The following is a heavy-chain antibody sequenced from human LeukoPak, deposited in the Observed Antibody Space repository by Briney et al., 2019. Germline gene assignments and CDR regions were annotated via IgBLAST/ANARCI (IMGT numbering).Heavy chain of an antibody. CDR3: ARARNYCESTACYNHFDV. CDR2: IIPILSTT. J-gene: IGHJ4*02. Sequence: SLKVSCKASGGSFNTHAISWARQAPGQGLEWMGRIIPILSTTTYTQKFQGRVTITADKSTSTAYMEVSSLRSDDTAVYYCARARNYCESTACYNHFDVWGQGTLVTVSS. CDR1: GGSFNTHA. V-gene: IGHV1-69*06. D-gene: IGHD2-2*02.